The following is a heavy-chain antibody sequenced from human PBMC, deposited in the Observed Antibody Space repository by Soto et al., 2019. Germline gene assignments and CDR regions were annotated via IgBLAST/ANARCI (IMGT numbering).Heavy chain of an antibody. J-gene: IGHJ5*02. CDR3: AKDPSGPRPANNWFDP. D-gene: IGHD3-10*01. CDR1: GFTFSSYA. V-gene: IGHV3-23*01. CDR2: ISGSGGST. Sequence: GGSLRLSCAASGFTFSSYAMSWVRQAPGKGLEWVSAISGSGGSTYYADSVKGRFTISRDNSKNTLYLQMNSLRAEDTAVYYCAKDPSGPRPANNWFDPWGQGTLVTVSS.